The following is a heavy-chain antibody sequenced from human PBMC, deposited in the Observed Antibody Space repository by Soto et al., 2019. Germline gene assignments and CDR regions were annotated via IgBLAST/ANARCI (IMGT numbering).Heavy chain of an antibody. CDR2: ISGSGGST. J-gene: IGHJ4*02. D-gene: IGHD1-26*01. CDR3: AKGGVSRSDWLDY. V-gene: IGHV3-23*01. Sequence: EVQLLESGGGLVQPGGSLRLSCAASAFTFSSYAMSWVRQAPGKGLEWVSVISGSGGSTYYADSVKNRFTISRDNSKNTLYLQMNSLRAEDTAVYYCAKGGVSRSDWLDYWGQGTLVTVSS. CDR1: AFTFSSYA.